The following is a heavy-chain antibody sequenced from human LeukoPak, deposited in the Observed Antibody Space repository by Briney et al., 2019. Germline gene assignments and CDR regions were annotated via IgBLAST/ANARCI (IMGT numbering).Heavy chain of an antibody. CDR2: INPNSGGR. CDR3: AREYDFWRAFDY. V-gene: IGHV1-2*02. Sequence: GASVKVSCKASGYTFTGYYIHWVRQAPGQGLEWMGWINPNSGGRDYGQKFQGRVTMTRDTSISTAYMELSRLRSDDTAVYYCAREYDFWRAFDYWGQGTLVTVSS. CDR1: GYTFTGYY. D-gene: IGHD3-3*01. J-gene: IGHJ4*02.